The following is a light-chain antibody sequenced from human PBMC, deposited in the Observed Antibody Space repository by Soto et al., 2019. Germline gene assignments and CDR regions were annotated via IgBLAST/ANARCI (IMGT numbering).Light chain of an antibody. CDR2: EVN. CDR3: SSYAGSSNV. Sequence: QSVLTQPPSASGSPGQSVAISCTGTSSDVGGYNYVSWYQQHPGKAPKLMIYEVNKRPSGVPDRSSGAKSGYTASLSVAGHNAEDDDYYYHSSYAGSSNVFGTGTKLTVL. CDR1: SSDVGGYNY. J-gene: IGLJ1*01. V-gene: IGLV2-8*01.